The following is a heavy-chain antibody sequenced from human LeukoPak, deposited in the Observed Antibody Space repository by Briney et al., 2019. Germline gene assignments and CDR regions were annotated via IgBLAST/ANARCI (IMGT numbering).Heavy chain of an antibody. CDR1: GGSLRGSF. CDR2: IYYSGNI. Sequence: PSETLSLTCTVSGGSLRGSFWSWIRQPPGKGLEWIGYIYYSGNINYNPSLKSRVTISVDTSKNQFSLNLSSMTAADTAVYYCARDNPVPVWGQGTLVTVSS. V-gene: IGHV4-59*01. J-gene: IGHJ4*02. CDR3: ARDNPVPV. D-gene: IGHD6-6*01.